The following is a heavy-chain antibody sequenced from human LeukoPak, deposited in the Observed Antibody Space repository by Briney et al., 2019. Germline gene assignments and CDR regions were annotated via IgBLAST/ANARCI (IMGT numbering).Heavy chain of an antibody. Sequence: GGSLRLSCAASGFTVSSNYMSWVRQAPGKGLEWVSVIYEDGSSFYADSVKGRFTISRDISKNTLYLQMNSLRAEDTAVYYCARDHRIGGSWGQGTLVTVSS. CDR1: GFTVSSNY. CDR2: IYEDGSS. V-gene: IGHV3-53*01. CDR3: ARDHRIGGS. D-gene: IGHD3-16*01. J-gene: IGHJ4*02.